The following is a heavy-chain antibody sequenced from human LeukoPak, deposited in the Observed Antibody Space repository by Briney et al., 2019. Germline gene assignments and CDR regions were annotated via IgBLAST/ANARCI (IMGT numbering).Heavy chain of an antibody. V-gene: IGHV1-69*05. CDR1: GGTFSSYA. D-gene: IGHD2-2*01. Sequence: GSSVKVSCKASGGTFSSYAISWVRQAPGQGLEWMGGIIPIFGTANYAQKFQGRVMITTDESTSTAYMELSSLRSEDTAVYYCARERVVVPAAPGDYWGQGTLVTVSS. CDR2: IIPIFGTA. CDR3: ARERVVVPAAPGDY. J-gene: IGHJ4*02.